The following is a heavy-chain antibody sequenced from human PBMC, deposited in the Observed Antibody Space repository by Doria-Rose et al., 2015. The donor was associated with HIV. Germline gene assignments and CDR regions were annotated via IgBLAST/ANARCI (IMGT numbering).Heavy chain of an antibody. J-gene: IGHJ4*02. CDR2: ISYDGSNK. Sequence: QVQLVESGGGVVQPGRSLRLSCAASGFTFSSYAMHWVRQAPGKGLEWVAVISYDGSNKYYADSVKGRFTISRDNSKNTLYLQMNSLRAEDTAVYYCARESEGWLVHEPVDYWGQGTLVTVSS. V-gene: IGHV3-30-3*01. CDR1: GFTFSSYA. D-gene: IGHD6-19*01. CDR3: ARESEGWLVHEPVDY.